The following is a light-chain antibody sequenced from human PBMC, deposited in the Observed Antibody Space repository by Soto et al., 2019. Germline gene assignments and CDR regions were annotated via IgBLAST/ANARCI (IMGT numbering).Light chain of an antibody. Sequence: EIVMTQSPATLSVSPGGRATLSCRASQSISDTLAWYQQKPGQAPRLLIYGASSRATGIPDRFSGSGSGTDFTLTISRLEPEDFAVYYCQQYGSSPSPFGGGTKVDIK. CDR2: GAS. CDR3: QQYGSSPSP. V-gene: IGKV3-20*01. CDR1: QSISDT. J-gene: IGKJ4*01.